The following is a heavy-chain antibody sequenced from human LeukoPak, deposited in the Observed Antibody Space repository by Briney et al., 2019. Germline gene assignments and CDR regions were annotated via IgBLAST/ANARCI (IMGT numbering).Heavy chain of an antibody. CDR1: GFTFSSHW. D-gene: IGHD3-10*01. CDR3: AKVLYYYGSGSYYDAFDI. CDR2: INSDGSRT. Sequence: PGGSLRLSCAVSGFTFSSHWMHWVRQAPGKGLVWVSRINSDGSRTNYADSVKGRFTISRDNSKNTLYLQMNSLRAEDTAVYYCAKVLYYYGSGSYYDAFDIWGQGTMVTVSS. J-gene: IGHJ3*02. V-gene: IGHV3-74*01.